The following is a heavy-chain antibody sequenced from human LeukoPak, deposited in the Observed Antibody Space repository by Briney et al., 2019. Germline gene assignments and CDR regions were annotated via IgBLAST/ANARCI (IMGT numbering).Heavy chain of an antibody. Sequence: GGSLRLSCAASGFTFSSYSMNWVRQAPGKGLEWVSSISSSSSYIYYADSVKGRFTISRDNAKNSLYLQMNSLRAEDTAVYYCARLDPAAGAYYYYYYYMDVWGKGTTVTVSS. CDR1: GFTFSSYS. CDR2: ISSSSSYI. V-gene: IGHV3-21*01. D-gene: IGHD6-13*01. J-gene: IGHJ6*03. CDR3: ARLDPAAGAYYYYYYYMDV.